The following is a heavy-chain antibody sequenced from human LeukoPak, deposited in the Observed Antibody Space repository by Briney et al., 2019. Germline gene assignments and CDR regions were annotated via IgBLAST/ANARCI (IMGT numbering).Heavy chain of an antibody. J-gene: IGHJ5*02. CDR3: ARGGSSGPEGWFDP. V-gene: IGHV1-18*01. D-gene: IGHD6-19*01. Sequence: ASVKVSCKASGYTFTNYGITWVRQAPGQGLEWMRWISPYNGNTKYAQKVQGRVTMTTDTSTSTAYMELRSLRSDDTAVYYCARGGSSGPEGWFDPWAQGTLVAVSS. CDR1: GYTFTNYG. CDR2: ISPYNGNT.